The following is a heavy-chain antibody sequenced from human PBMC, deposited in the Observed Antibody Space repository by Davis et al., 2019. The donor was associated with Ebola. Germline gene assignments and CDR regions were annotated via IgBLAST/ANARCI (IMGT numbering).Heavy chain of an antibody. CDR1: GGSISSSSYY. V-gene: IGHV4-39*07. J-gene: IGHJ4*02. Sequence: PSETLSLTCTVSGGSISSSSYYWGWIRQPPGKGLEWIGSIYYSGRTYSNPSLKSRVTISVDTSKNQFSLKLSSVTAADTAVYYCARDWGIAAAGDYWGQGTLVTVSS. CDR3: ARDWGIAAAGDY. CDR2: IYYSGRT. D-gene: IGHD6-13*01.